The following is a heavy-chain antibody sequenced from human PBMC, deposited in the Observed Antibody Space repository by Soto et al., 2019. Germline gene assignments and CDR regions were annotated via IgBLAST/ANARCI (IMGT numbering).Heavy chain of an antibody. D-gene: IGHD2-2*01. Sequence: QVQLVQSGVEVKKPGASVKVSCQASGYTFTNYGITWLRQAPGQGLEWMGWVSAYNRNTNYAQRFQDRVTMTTDTXXXXXXXXXXXXKXXXXXXXFCARERQYEPLLYWGQGTLVTVS. CDR3: ARERQYEPLLY. CDR2: VSAYNRNT. V-gene: IGHV1-18*01. J-gene: IGHJ4*02. CDR1: GYTFTNYG.